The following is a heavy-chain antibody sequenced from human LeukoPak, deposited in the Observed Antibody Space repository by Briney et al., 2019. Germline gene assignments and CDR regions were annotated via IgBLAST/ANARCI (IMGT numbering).Heavy chain of an antibody. Sequence: GGSLRLSCAASGFTFSGSGMSWVRQAPGKGLEWISSSGDSDGSTYYADSLKGRFTISRDNSKNTLYLQMNNLRAEDTAVYYCAKGGCCGTCNPFAYWGQGALVTVSP. CDR3: AKGGCCGTCNPFAY. D-gene: IGHD2-15*01. CDR2: SGDSDGST. V-gene: IGHV3-23*01. J-gene: IGHJ4*02. CDR1: GFTFSGSG.